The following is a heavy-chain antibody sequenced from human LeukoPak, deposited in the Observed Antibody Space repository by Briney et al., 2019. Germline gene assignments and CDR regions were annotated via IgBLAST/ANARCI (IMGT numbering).Heavy chain of an antibody. V-gene: IGHV1-8*01. D-gene: IGHD6-13*01. CDR2: MNPNSGNT. CDR1: GYTFTSYD. Sequence: ASVKVSCKASGYTFTSYDINWVRQATGQGLEWMGWMNPNSGNTGYAQKFQGRVTMTRDTSISTAYMELSRLRSDDTAVYYCARAGYSSWFDPWGQGTLVTVSS. CDR3: ARAGYSSWFDP. J-gene: IGHJ5*02.